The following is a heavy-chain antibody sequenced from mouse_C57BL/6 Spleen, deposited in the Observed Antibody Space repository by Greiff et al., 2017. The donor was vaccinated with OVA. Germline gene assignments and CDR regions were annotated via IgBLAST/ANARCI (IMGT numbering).Heavy chain of an antibody. V-gene: IGHV2-2*01. CDR2: IWSGGST. CDR3: ARNSITTDPGWFAY. J-gene: IGHJ3*01. CDR1: GFSLTSYG. Sequence: QVHVKQSGPGLVQPSQSLSITCTVSGFSLTSYGVHWVRQSPGKGLEWLGVIWSGGSTDYNAAFISRLSISKDNSKSQVFFKMNSLQADDTAIYYCARNSITTDPGWFAYWGQGTLVTVSA. D-gene: IGHD1-2*01.